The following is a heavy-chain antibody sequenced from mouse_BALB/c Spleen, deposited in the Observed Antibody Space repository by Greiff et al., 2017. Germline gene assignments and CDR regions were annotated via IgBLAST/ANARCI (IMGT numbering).Heavy chain of an antibody. CDR3: AIWVPSGAMDY. CDR1: GYSITSDYA. D-gene: IGHD3-1*01. Sequence: EVQLQESGPGLVKPSQSLSLTCTVTGYSITSDYAWNWIRQFPGNKLEWMGYISYSGSTSYNPSLKSRISITRDTSKNQFFLQLNSVTTEDTATYYCAIWVPSGAMDYWGQGTSVTVSS. CDR2: ISYSGST. V-gene: IGHV3-2*02. J-gene: IGHJ4*01.